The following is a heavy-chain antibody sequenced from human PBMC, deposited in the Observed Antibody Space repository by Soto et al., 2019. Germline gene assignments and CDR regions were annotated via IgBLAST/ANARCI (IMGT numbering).Heavy chain of an antibody. CDR3: ARDLSRNMLVVFQGGFDP. J-gene: IGHJ5*02. D-gene: IGHD3-22*01. V-gene: IGHV1-69*01. Sequence: ASVEICWEASRGSFRSYSISWVRQAPGQVLEWMGGIIPIFGTANYAQKFQGRVTITADESTSTAYMELSSLRSEETAVYYCARDLSRNMLVVFQGGFDPWGQGTLV. CDR1: RGSFRSYS. CDR2: IIPIFGTA.